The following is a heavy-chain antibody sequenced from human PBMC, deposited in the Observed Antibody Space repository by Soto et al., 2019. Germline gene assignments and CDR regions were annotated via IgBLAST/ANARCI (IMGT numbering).Heavy chain of an antibody. CDR3: ARGLGYDFWGGYLWASLGTQDYYYMDV. D-gene: IGHD3-3*01. CDR2: MNPNSGNT. Sequence: QVQLVQSGAEVKKPGASVKVSCKASGYTFTSYDINWVRQATGQGLEWMGWMNPNSGNTGYAQKFQGRVTMNRNTSVRTAYMELSSLRSEDTAVYYCARGLGYDFWGGYLWASLGTQDYYYMDVWGKGTTVTVSS. CDR1: GYTFTSYD. V-gene: IGHV1-8*01. J-gene: IGHJ6*03.